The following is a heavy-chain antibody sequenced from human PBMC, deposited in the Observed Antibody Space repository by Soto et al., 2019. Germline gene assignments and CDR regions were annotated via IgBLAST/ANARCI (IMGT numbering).Heavy chain of an antibody. J-gene: IGHJ3*02. D-gene: IGHD1-7*01. V-gene: IGHV1-2*04. CDR3: AREGFIITGTTSGAFDI. CDR2: INPNSGGT. CDR1: GYTFTGYY. Sequence: GASVKVSCKASGYTFTGYYMHWVRQAPGQGLEWMGWINPNSGGTNYAQKFQGWVTMTRDTSISTAYMELSRLRSDDTAVYYCAREGFIITGTTSGAFDIWGQGTMVTVSS.